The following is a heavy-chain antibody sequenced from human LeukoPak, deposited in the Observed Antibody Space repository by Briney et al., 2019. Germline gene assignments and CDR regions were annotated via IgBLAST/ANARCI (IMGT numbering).Heavy chain of an antibody. CDR3: AKVVLNDNYFDY. V-gene: IGHV3-30-3*01. Sequence: GRSLRLSCAASGFTFSSYAMHWVRQAPGKGLEWVAVISYDGSNKYYADSVKGRFTISRDNSKNTLYLQMNSLRAEDTAVYYCAKVVLNDNYFDYWGQGTLVTVSS. CDR1: GFTFSSYA. D-gene: IGHD1-1*01. CDR2: ISYDGSNK. J-gene: IGHJ4*02.